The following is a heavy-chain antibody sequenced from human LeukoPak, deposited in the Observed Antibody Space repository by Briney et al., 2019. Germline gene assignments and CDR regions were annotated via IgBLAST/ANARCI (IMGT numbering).Heavy chain of an antibody. D-gene: IGHD6-19*01. CDR2: INPNCGGT. CDR1: GYTFTGYY. Sequence: ASVTVSCKASGYTFTGYYMHWMRQAPGQGLEWMGWINPNCGGTNYAQKFQGRVTMNRDTSISTAYMELSRLRSDDTAVYYCASTSSGWYWGEIWFDPWGQGTLVTVSS. V-gene: IGHV1-2*02. CDR3: ASTSSGWYWGEIWFDP. J-gene: IGHJ5*02.